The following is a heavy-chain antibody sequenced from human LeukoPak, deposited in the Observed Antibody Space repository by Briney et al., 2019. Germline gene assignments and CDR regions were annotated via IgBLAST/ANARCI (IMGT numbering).Heavy chain of an antibody. J-gene: IGHJ6*02. Sequence: PGGSLRLSCAASGFTFSSYDMHWVRQTTGKGLEWVSAIDTAGDTYYPGSVTGRFTISRENAKNSLYLQMNSLRAGDTAVYYCARGTTGSNYVFYYGMDVWGQGTTVTVSS. CDR3: ARGTTGSNYVFYYGMDV. V-gene: IGHV3-13*01. CDR2: IDTAGDT. D-gene: IGHD4-11*01. CDR1: GFTFSSYD.